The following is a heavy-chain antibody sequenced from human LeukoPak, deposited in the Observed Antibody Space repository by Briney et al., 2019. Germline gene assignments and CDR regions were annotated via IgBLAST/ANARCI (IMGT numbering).Heavy chain of an antibody. CDR3: ARDLYSYYYYYGMDV. CDR2: IKHDGSEK. Sequence: GGSLRLSCAASGFTFSSYWMSWVRQAPGKGLEWVANIKHDGSEKYYVDSVKGRFTISRDNAKNSLYLQMNSLRAEDTAVYYCARDLYSYYYYYGMDVWGQGTTVTISS. CDR1: GFTFSSYW. J-gene: IGHJ6*02. D-gene: IGHD5-18*01. V-gene: IGHV3-7*01.